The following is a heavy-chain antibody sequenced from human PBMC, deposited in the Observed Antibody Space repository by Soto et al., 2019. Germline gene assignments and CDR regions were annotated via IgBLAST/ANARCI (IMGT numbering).Heavy chain of an antibody. CDR3: ARDGKRFSYISYDYYNFYMDV. CDR1: GFTFSDYY. Sequence: QVQLVESGGGLVKPGGSLRLSCEASGFTFSDYYMSWIRQAPGKGPEWVSHISSSGYTIYYADSVKGRFTMSRDNAKNSLKAQMDSLRAEDTAVYYCARDGKRFSYISYDYYNFYMDVWGEGTTVTVSS. CDR2: ISSSGYTI. D-gene: IGHD3-16*01. V-gene: IGHV3-11*01. J-gene: IGHJ6*03.